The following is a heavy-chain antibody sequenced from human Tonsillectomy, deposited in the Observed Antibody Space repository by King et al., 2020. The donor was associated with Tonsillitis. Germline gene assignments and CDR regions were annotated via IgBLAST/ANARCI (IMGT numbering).Heavy chain of an antibody. J-gene: IGHJ4*02. CDR2: ISWDGGST. CDR1: GFTFDYNT. Sequence: VQLVESGGVVVQPGGSLRLSCAASGFTFDYNTMHWVRHAPGMGLEWVSLISWDGGSTYYTDSVKGRFTISRDNSKNSLFLHMRNLKTEDTALYYCAKGEGNDSPLDYWGQGTLVTVSS. V-gene: IGHV3-43*01. CDR3: AKGEGNDSPLDY. D-gene: IGHD3-22*01.